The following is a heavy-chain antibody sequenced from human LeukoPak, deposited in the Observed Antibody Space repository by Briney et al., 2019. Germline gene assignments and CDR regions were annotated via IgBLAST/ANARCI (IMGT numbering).Heavy chain of an antibody. CDR2: ISYDGSNN. CDR1: GFTFSSYG. J-gene: IGHJ4*02. CDR3: AKSPFGVVTAFDY. V-gene: IGHV3-30*18. Sequence: PGGSLRLSCAASGFTFSSYGMHCVRQAPGKGLEWVAVISYDGSNNYYADSVKGRFTISRDNSKNTLYLQMNSLRAEDTAVYYCAKSPFGVVTAFDYWGQGTLVTVSS. D-gene: IGHD2-21*02.